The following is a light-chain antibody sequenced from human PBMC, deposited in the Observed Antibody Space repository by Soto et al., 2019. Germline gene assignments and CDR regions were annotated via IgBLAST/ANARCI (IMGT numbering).Light chain of an antibody. CDR2: SNN. CDR1: SSNIGSNT. CDR3: AAWDDSLNGLYV. J-gene: IGLJ1*01. Sequence: QSALTQPPSASGTPEQRVTISCSGSSSNIGSNTVNWYQQLPGTAPKLLIYSNNQRPSGVPDRFSGSKSGTSASLAISGLQSEDEADYYCAAWDDSLNGLYVFGTGTKVTVL. V-gene: IGLV1-44*01.